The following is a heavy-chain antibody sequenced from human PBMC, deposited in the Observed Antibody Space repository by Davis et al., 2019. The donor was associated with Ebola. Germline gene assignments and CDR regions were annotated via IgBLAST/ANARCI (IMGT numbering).Heavy chain of an antibody. D-gene: IGHD3-22*01. CDR1: GGSISSGGYY. CDR2: IYFSGST. CDR3: ARDRGSSGYFDS. V-gene: IGHV4-31*03. Sequence: SETLSLTCTVSGGSISSGGYYWSWIRHHPGKGLEWIGHIYFSGSTSYNPSLKSRVTISVDTSKNQFSLKLGSVTAADTAVYYCARDRGSSGYFDSWGQGTLVTVSS. J-gene: IGHJ4*02.